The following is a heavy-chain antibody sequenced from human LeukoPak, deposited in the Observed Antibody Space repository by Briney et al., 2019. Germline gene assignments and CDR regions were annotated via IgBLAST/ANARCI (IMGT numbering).Heavy chain of an antibody. CDR2: ISYDGSNE. CDR3: AGDWSY. Sequence: PGRSLRLSCAASGFTFSSYVMHWVRQAPGKGLEWVAIISYDGSNEYYADSVKGRFTISRDNSKNTLYLQMGSLRAEDMAVYYCAGDWSYWGQGTLVTVSS. V-gene: IGHV3-30*14. J-gene: IGHJ4*02. CDR1: GFTFSSYV.